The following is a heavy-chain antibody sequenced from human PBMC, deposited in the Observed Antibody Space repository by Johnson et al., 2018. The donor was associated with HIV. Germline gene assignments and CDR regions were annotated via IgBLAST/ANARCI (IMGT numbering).Heavy chain of an antibody. J-gene: IGHJ3*02. D-gene: IGHD3-22*01. Sequence: QVQLVESGGGLVQPGGSLRLSCAASGFIFSSYAMHWVRQAPGKGLEWVAVISYDGSNKYYADSVKGRFTISRDNSKNTLYLQMNSLRTEDTAVYYCARVYYYDNKDGFDIWGRGTMVTVSS. CDR1: GFIFSSYA. V-gene: IGHV3-30*04. CDR3: ARVYYYDNKDGFDI. CDR2: ISYDGSNK.